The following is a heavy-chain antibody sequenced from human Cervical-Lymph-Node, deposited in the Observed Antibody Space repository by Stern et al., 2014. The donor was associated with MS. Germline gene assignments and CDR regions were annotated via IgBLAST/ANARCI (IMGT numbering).Heavy chain of an antibody. Sequence: ESGPALVKPTQTLTLTCTFSGFSLSTTGMCLSWIRQPPGKALGWLALLDWDGDKYYSTALKTRLTISKDTSKNQVVLTMTNMAPLDTATYFCVRAREGYYFDYWGQGIPVTVSS. V-gene: IGHV2-70*01. J-gene: IGHJ4*02. D-gene: IGHD2-21*01. CDR1: GFSLSTTGMC. CDR2: LDWDGDK. CDR3: VRAREGYYFDY.